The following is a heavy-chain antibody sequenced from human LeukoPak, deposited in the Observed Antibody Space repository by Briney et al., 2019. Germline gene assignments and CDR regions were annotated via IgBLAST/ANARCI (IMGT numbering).Heavy chain of an antibody. Sequence: ASVKVSCKASGYTFTSYGISWVRQAPGEGLEWMGWISGYNGNANYAQKLQGRVTMTTDTSTSTAYMELRSLRSDDTAVYYCARSQTTGFGESIHYWGQGTLVTVSS. V-gene: IGHV1-18*01. CDR3: ARSQTTGFGESIHY. D-gene: IGHD3-10*01. J-gene: IGHJ4*02. CDR2: ISGYNGNA. CDR1: GYTFTSYG.